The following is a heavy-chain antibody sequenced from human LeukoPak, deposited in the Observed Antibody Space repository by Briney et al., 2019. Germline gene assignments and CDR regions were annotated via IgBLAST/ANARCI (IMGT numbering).Heavy chain of an antibody. D-gene: IGHD3-10*01. Sequence: GGSLRLSCAASGFTFSSYGMHWVRQAPGKGLEWVAVISYDGGNKYYADSVKGRFTISRDNSKNTLYLQMNSLRAEDTAVYYCAKLSMPYGSGSYYFDYWGQGTLVTVSS. CDR3: AKLSMPYGSGSYYFDY. V-gene: IGHV3-30*18. J-gene: IGHJ4*02. CDR1: GFTFSSYG. CDR2: ISYDGGNK.